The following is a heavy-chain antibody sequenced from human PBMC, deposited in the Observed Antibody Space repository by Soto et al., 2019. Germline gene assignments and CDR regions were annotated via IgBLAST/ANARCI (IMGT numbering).Heavy chain of an antibody. D-gene: IGHD2-21*01. V-gene: IGHV1-18*01. Sequence: ASVNVSCKASGYTFTSYGISWVRQAPGQGLEWMGWISAYNGNTNYAQKLQGRVTMTTDTSTSTAYMELRSLRSDDTAVYYCARVDSPSTEERYYYYGMDVWGQGTTVTVSS. J-gene: IGHJ6*02. CDR3: ARVDSPSTEERYYYYGMDV. CDR1: GYTFTSYG. CDR2: ISAYNGNT.